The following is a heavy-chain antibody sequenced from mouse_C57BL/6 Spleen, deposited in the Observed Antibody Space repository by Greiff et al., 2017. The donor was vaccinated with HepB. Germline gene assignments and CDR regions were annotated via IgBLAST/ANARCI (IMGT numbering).Heavy chain of an antibody. CDR3: ARIDC. V-gene: IGHV5-17*01. CDR2: ISSGSSNI. CDR1: GFTFSDHG. Sequence: VESGGGLVKPGGSLKLSCAASGFTFSDHGMHGVRQATEKGLVWVAYISSGSSNIYYADTVKDRFTISRDNAQNSLFLQMTSLRSEDTAMYYCARIDCWGQGTSDTVCS. J-gene: IGHJ4*01.